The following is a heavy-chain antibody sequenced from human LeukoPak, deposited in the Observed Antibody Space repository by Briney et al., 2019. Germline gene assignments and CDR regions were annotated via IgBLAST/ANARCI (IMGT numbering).Heavy chain of an antibody. Sequence: SETLSLTCAVYGGSFSGYYWSWIRQPPGKGLEWIGYIYYSGSTNYNPSLKSRVTISVDTSKNQFSLKLSSVTAADTAVYYCAKATTLRYFDWLSPTLAAYYFDYWGQGTLVTVSS. CDR2: IYYSGST. V-gene: IGHV4-59*01. CDR3: AKATTLRYFDWLSPTLAAYYFDY. CDR1: GGSFSGYY. D-gene: IGHD3-9*01. J-gene: IGHJ4*02.